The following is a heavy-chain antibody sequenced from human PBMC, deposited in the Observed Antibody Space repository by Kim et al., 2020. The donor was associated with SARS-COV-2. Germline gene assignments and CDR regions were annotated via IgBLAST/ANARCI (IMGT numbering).Heavy chain of an antibody. CDR3: ARHRDFLTGPQVSDAFDI. V-gene: IGHV4-59*08. J-gene: IGHJ3*02. CDR2: IYYSGST. CDR1: GGSISSYY. D-gene: IGHD3-9*01. Sequence: SETLSLTCTVSGGSISSYYWSWIRQPPGKGLEWIGYIYYSGSTNYNPSLKSRVTISVDTSKNQFSLKLSSVTAADTAVYYCARHRDFLTGPQVSDAFDIWGQGTMVTVSS.